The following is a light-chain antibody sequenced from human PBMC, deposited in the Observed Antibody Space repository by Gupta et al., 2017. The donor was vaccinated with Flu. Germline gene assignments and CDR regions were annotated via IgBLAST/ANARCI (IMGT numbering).Light chain of an antibody. CDR1: QSISSY. CDR2: AVS. J-gene: IGKJ1*01. CDR3: QQSYSIPPT. V-gene: IGKV1-39*01. Sequence: RQTSGSPCSLSAYVGDRVTITCLERQSISSYLNWYQQKPGKAPKLLIYAVSSLQRGVPSRFSGRGSGTDFTLSISSLQPEVFATYDSQQSYSIPPTFGQGTKVEIK.